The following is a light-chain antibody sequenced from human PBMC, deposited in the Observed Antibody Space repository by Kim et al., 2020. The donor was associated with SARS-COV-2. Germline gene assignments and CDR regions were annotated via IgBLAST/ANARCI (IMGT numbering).Light chain of an antibody. CDR2: EVT. V-gene: IGLV2-23*02. J-gene: IGLJ2*01. CDR1: SSDVGSYNL. CDR3: CSYAGSSTL. Sequence: QSALTQPASVSGSPGQSITISCTGTSSDVGSYNLVSWYQQHPGKAPKLMIYEVTKRPSGVSNRFSGSKSGNTASLTISGLQAEDAADYYCCSYAGSSTLFGGGTQLTVL.